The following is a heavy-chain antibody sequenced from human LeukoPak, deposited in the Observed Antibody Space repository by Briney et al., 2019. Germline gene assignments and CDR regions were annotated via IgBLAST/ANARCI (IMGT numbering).Heavy chain of an antibody. D-gene: IGHD3-10*01. Sequence: APVRVSCKASRYTFSSSGISWVRQAPGHGLEWRGWISAYNGNTNYAQKLQGRVTMTTDTSTSTAYMELRSLRSDDTAVYYCARESSRFRYGSGSPFDFWGQGTLVTVSS. CDR1: RYTFSSSG. CDR2: ISAYNGNT. J-gene: IGHJ4*02. V-gene: IGHV1-18*04. CDR3: ARESSRFRYGSGSPFDF.